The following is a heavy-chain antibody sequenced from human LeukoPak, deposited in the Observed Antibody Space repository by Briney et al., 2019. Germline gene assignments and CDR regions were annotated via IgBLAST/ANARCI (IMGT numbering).Heavy chain of an antibody. CDR2: ISYDGSNK. CDR3: AGSRGIVGAVYDY. V-gene: IGHV3-30*17. Sequence: GGSLRLSCAASGFTFSSYAMHWVRQAPGKGLEWVAVISYDGSNKYYADSVEGRFTISRDNSKNTLYLQMNSLRAEDTAVYYCAGSRGIVGAVYDYWGQGTLVTVSS. CDR1: GFTFSSYA. D-gene: IGHD1-26*01. J-gene: IGHJ4*02.